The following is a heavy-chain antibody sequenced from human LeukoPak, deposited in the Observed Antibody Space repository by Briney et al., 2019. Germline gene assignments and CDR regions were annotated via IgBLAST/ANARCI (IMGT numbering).Heavy chain of an antibody. Sequence: GSLRLSCAASGFTFNSYAMSWVRQAPGKGLEWVSVISGSGGSTYYADSVKGRFTISRDNSKNTLYLQMNSLRVEDTAVYYCAKDGAIAATIHYFDYWGQGTLVTVSS. CDR1: GFTFNSYA. J-gene: IGHJ4*02. CDR3: AKDGAIAATIHYFDY. CDR2: ISGSGGST. D-gene: IGHD5-12*01. V-gene: IGHV3-23*01.